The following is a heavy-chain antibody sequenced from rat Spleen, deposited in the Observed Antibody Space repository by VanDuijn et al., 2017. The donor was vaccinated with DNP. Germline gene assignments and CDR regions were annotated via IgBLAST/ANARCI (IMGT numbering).Heavy chain of an antibody. D-gene: IGHD1-11*01. CDR2: INKDSRTI. CDR1: GFNFNDNW. V-gene: IGHV4-2*01. J-gene: IGHJ1*01. CDR3: VRGPDYGGHSDYFDY. Sequence: EVKLVESGGGLVQPGRSLKLSCAASGFNFNDNWMGWVRQAPGKGLERIGEINKDSRTIDYSPSLTDKFIISSETVQTHLLLHGLKVGSEDTAIYYCVRGPDYGGHSDYFDYWGPGTMVTVSS.